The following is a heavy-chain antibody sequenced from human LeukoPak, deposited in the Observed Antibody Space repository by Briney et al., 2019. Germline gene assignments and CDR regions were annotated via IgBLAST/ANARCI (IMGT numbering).Heavy chain of an antibody. D-gene: IGHD3-16*01. J-gene: IGHJ3*01. V-gene: IGHV3-30-3*01. Sequence: GRSLRLSCTASGFTFNSYALHWVRQAPGKGLEWVALISYDGANTYCADSMKGRFTISRDNSKNTLYLQMSSLRAEDTAVYYCVRDDGDDYLWGSHGAFDFWGQGAMVTVSS. CDR2: ISYDGANT. CDR3: VRDDGDDYLWGSHGAFDF. CDR1: GFTFNSYA.